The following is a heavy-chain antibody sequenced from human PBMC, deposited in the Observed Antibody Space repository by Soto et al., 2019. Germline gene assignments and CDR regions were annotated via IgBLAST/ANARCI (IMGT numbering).Heavy chain of an antibody. J-gene: IGHJ5*02. Sequence: ASETPSLTCPVSGGSLSSSSYYWGWVRQPPGKGLEWIGSIYYSGSTYYNPSLKSRVTISVGTSKNQFSLKLSSVTAADTAVYYCARHGVYENWFDPWGQGTLVTVS. CDR2: IYYSGST. V-gene: IGHV4-39*01. CDR3: ARHGVYENWFDP. CDR1: GGSLSSSSYY. D-gene: IGHD6-13*01.